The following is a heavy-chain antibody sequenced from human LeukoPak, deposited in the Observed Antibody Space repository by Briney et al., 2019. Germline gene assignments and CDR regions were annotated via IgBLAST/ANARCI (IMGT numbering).Heavy chain of an antibody. CDR1: GGSFSGYY. CDR3: ARGRVGGSYAH. V-gene: IGHV4-34*01. CDR2: INYSGST. Sequence: SETLSLTCAVYGGSFSGYYWSWIRQPPGKGLEWIGEINYSGSTNYNPSLKSRVTISVDTSKNQFSLKLSSVTAADTAVYYCARGRVGGSYAHWGQGTLVTVSS. D-gene: IGHD1-26*01. J-gene: IGHJ4*02.